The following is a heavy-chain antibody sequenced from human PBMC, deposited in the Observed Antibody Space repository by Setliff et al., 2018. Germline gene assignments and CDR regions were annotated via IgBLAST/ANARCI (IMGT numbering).Heavy chain of an antibody. CDR3: AAVGTAAGGGWFDP. CDR1: GGSIRDYY. J-gene: IGHJ5*02. CDR2: IYYRGST. D-gene: IGHD2-15*01. Sequence: SETLSLTCTVSGGSIRDYYWNWIRQSPGKGLEWIGYIYYRGSTNYNSSLKSRVTISIDMSTNQSSLKLTSATAADTAIYFCAAVGTAAGGGWFDPWGQGTLVTVSS. V-gene: IGHV4-59*01.